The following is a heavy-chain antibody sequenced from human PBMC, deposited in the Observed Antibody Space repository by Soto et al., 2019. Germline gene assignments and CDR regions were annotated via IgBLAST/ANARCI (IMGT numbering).Heavy chain of an antibody. CDR3: AKNYDFDS. V-gene: IGHV3-23*01. CDR2: INTDGST. D-gene: IGHD1-7*01. CDR1: GFTFSTYA. Sequence: PGGSLRLSCATSGFTFSTYAMTWARQGPGKGLEWVSSINTDGSTYYTDSVKGRFTISRDISKNTLYLQMNNLRAEDTAIYYCAKNYDFDSWGQGTLVTVSS. J-gene: IGHJ4*02.